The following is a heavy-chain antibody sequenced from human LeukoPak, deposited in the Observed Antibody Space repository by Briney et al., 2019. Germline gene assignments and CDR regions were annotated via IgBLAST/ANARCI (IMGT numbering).Heavy chain of an antibody. CDR2: ISSDVRIT. CDR3: ARGPGYHMDV. V-gene: IGHV3-74*01. J-gene: IGHJ6*02. Sequence: GGSLRLSCAASGFTFSGYWMHWVRQAPEKGLVYVSVISSDVRITRYADSVKGRFTISRDNAKNTLYLQMNSLRAEDTAVYYCARGPGYHMDVWGQGTTVTVSS. CDR1: GFTFSGYW. D-gene: IGHD6-25*01.